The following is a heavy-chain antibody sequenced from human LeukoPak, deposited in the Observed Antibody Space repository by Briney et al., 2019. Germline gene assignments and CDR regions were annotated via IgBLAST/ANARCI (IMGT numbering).Heavy chain of an antibody. CDR3: ARGYGSGWYFDY. Sequence: GGSLRLSCAASGFTFSNYRMHWVRQAPGKGLVWVSRINSDGSRTSYADSVKGRFTISRDNAKNTLYLQMNSLRAEDTAVYYCARGYGSGWYFDYWGQGTLVTVSS. J-gene: IGHJ4*02. D-gene: IGHD6-19*01. V-gene: IGHV3-74*01. CDR1: GFTFSNYR. CDR2: INSDGSRT.